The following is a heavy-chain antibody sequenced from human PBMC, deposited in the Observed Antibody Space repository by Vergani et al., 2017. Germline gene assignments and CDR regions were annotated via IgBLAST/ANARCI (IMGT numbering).Heavy chain of an antibody. V-gene: IGHV3-30*18. J-gene: IGHJ6*02. CDR1: GFTFSSYG. Sequence: QVQLVESGGGVVQPGRSLRLSCAASGFTFSSYGMHWVRQAPGKGLEWVAVISYDGSNKYYADSVKGRFTISRDNSKNTLYLQRNSLRAEDTAVYYCAKDLRSSSSGDYGMDVWGQGTTVTVSS. CDR2: ISYDGSNK. CDR3: AKDLRSSSSGDYGMDV. D-gene: IGHD6-6*01.